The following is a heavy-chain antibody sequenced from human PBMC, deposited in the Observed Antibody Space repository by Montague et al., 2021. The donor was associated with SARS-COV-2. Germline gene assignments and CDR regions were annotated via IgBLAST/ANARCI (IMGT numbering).Heavy chain of an antibody. D-gene: IGHD3-22*01. Sequence: ETLSLTCTVSGGSISSYYWSWIRQPPGKGLEWIGYIYYSGSTNYNPSLKSRVTISVDTSKNQFSLKLSSVTAADTAVYYCARDSHYYDSNGHFDYRGQGTLVTVSS. CDR3: ARDSHYYDSNGHFDY. V-gene: IGHV4-59*13. CDR1: GGSISSYY. CDR2: IYYSGST. J-gene: IGHJ4*02.